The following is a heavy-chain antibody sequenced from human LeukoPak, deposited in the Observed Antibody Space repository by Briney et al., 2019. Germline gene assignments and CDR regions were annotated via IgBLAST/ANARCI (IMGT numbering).Heavy chain of an antibody. Sequence: SETLSLTCAVYGGSFSGYYWSWIRQPPGKGLEWIGEINHSGSTNYNPSLKSRVTISADTSKNQFSLKLSSVTAADTAVYYCARRRYSSGWLGYWGQGTLVTVSS. D-gene: IGHD6-19*01. J-gene: IGHJ4*02. CDR3: ARRRYSSGWLGY. V-gene: IGHV4-34*01. CDR1: GGSFSGYY. CDR2: INHSGST.